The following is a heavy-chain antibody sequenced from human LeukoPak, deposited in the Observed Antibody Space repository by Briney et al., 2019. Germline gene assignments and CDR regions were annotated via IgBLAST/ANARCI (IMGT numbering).Heavy chain of an antibody. V-gene: IGHV3-30*03. J-gene: IGHJ4*02. CDR2: ISYDGSNK. D-gene: IGHD7-27*01. Sequence: GRSLRLSCAASGFTFSSYGMHWVRQAPGKGLEWVAVISYDGSNKYYADSVKGRFTISRDNANNTLYLQMNSLRAEDTVVYYCSGSLGPLTEYWGQGTLVTVSS. CDR1: GFTFSSYG. CDR3: SGSLGPLTEY.